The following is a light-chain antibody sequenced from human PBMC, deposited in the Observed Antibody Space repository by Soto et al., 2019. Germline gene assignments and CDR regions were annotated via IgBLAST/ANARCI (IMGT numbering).Light chain of an antibody. V-gene: IGKV3-20*01. CDR1: QSVSSNY. CDR2: GAF. J-gene: IGKJ1*01. CDR3: QQYGSSPPWT. Sequence: EIVLTQSPGTLSLSPGERATLSCRASQSVSSNYLAWYQQKPGQAPRLLIYGAFSRATGIPDRFSGSGSGTDFTLTITRLESEDFAVYYCQQYGSSPPWTFGQGTKVEI.